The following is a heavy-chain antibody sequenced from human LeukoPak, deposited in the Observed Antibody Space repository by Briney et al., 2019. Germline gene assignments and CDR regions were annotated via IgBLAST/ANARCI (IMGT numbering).Heavy chain of an antibody. CDR1: GFTFSSYS. V-gene: IGHV3-21*01. Sequence: GGSLRLSCAASGFTFSSYSMNWVRQAPGKGLEWVSSISSSSSYIYYADSVKGRFTISRDNAKNSLYLQMNSLRAEDTAVYYCARDSRHDYGDYDPEGYFDYWGQGTLVTVSS. J-gene: IGHJ4*02. CDR2: ISSSSSYI. D-gene: IGHD4-17*01. CDR3: ARDSRHDYGDYDPEGYFDY.